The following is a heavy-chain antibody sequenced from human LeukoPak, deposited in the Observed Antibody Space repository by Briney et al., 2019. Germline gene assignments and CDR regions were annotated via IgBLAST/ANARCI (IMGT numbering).Heavy chain of an antibody. V-gene: IGHV4-61*02. Sequence: SETLSLTWTVSGGSISSGSYYWSWIRQPAGKGLEWIGRIYTSGSTTYNPSLKRRVTISVDTSKNQFSLKLSSVTAADTAVYYCARADYDSSGYPEATDAFDIWGQGTMVTVSS. CDR1: GGSISSGSYY. CDR3: ARADYDSSGYPEATDAFDI. J-gene: IGHJ3*02. D-gene: IGHD3-22*01. CDR2: IYTSGST.